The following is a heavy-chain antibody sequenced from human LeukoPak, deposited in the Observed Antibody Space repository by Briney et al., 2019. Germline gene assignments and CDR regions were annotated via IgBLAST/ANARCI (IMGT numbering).Heavy chain of an antibody. J-gene: IGHJ4*02. CDR1: GYSISSGYY. V-gene: IGHV4-38-2*02. CDR2: IYHSGST. Sequence: SETLSLTCTVSGYSISSGYYWGWIRQPPGKGLEWIGSIYHSGSTYYNPSLKSRVTISRDTSKNQFSLKLGSVTAADSAVYYCARYRGNERGIDYWGQGTPVTVSS. D-gene: IGHD5-12*01. CDR3: ARYRGNERGIDY.